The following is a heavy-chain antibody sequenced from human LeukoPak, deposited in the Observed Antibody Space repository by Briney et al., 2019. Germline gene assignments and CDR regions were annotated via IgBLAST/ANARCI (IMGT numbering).Heavy chain of an antibody. CDR1: GGSFSGYY. J-gene: IGHJ3*02. CDR2: INHSGST. V-gene: IGHV4-34*01. D-gene: IGHD4-17*01. CDR3: ASWTTVTTASAFDI. Sequence: SETLSLTCAVYGGSFSGYYWSWIRQPPGKGLEWIGEINHSGSTNYNPSLKSRVTISVDTSKNQFSLKLSSVTAADTAVYYCASWTTVTTASAFDIWGQGTMVTVSS.